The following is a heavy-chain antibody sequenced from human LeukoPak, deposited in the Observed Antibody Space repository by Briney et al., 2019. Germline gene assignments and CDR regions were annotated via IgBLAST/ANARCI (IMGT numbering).Heavy chain of an antibody. J-gene: IGHJ4*02. CDR1: GGSISSYY. CDR2: IYYSGGT. D-gene: IGHD3-22*01. Sequence: SEILSLTCTVSGGSISSYYWSWIRQPPGKGLEWIGYIYYSGGTNYNPSLKSRVTISVDTSKTQFSLKLSSVTAADTAVYYCARGGTYYYDSSGSFDYWGQGTLVTVSS. CDR3: ARGGTYYYDSSGSFDY. V-gene: IGHV4-59*01.